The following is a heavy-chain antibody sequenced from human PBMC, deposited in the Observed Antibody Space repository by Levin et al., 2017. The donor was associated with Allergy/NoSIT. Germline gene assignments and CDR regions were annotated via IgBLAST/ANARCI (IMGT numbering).Heavy chain of an antibody. D-gene: IGHD3-9*01. CDR2: ISPDDGKT. J-gene: IGHJ1*01. CDR1: EYTFDLFD. V-gene: IGHV1-18*01. CDR3: VRESWGGYGRYFEI. Sequence: PGESLKISCQASEYTFDLFDINWVRQAPGQGLEWMGWISPDDGKTNYARQFQGRVTLTTDSSTETAYLELGSLTSDDTAVYYCVRESWGGYGRYFEIWGQGTLVTVSA.